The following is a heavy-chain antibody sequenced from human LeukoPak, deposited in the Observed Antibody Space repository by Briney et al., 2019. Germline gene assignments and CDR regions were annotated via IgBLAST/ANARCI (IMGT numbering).Heavy chain of an antibody. CDR2: ISGSGGST. D-gene: IGHD3-3*01. CDR3: ARATHDFWSGYWAFDY. CDR1: GFTFSSNA. V-gene: IGHV3-23*01. J-gene: IGHJ4*02. Sequence: GGSLRLSCAGSGFTFSSNAMSWVRQAPGKGLEWVSAISGSGGSTYYADSVKGRFTISRDNSKNTLYLQMNSLRAEDTAVYYCARATHDFWSGYWAFDYWGQGTLVTVSS.